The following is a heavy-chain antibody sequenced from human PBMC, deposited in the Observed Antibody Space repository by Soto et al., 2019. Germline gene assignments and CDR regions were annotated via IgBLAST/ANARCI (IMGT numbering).Heavy chain of an antibody. V-gene: IGHV4-61*01. Sequence: QVQLQESGPGLVKPSETLSLSCTVSGGTVNSGSYYWSWIRQPPGKGLEWIGYIYYSGRINYNPSLKSRVTRSADTSKNQFSLKLSSVTAADTVVYYCSRDPGYDSSGYFVDYWGQGTLVTVSS. CDR2: IYYSGRI. J-gene: IGHJ4*02. CDR1: GGTVNSGSYY. CDR3: SRDPGYDSSGYFVDY. D-gene: IGHD3-22*01.